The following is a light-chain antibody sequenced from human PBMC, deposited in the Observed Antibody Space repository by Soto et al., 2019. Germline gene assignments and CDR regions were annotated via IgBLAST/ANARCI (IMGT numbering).Light chain of an antibody. J-gene: IGKJ1*01. Sequence: EIVMTQSPATLSVSPGESATLSCRASQSVASHLAWYQQKPGQAPRLLIFGASVRATGIPARFSGSGSGTEFVLTIDSLQSEDFATYYCQEYNTYWMFGQGTKVEVK. V-gene: IGKV3-15*01. CDR2: GAS. CDR3: QEYNTYWM. CDR1: QSVASH.